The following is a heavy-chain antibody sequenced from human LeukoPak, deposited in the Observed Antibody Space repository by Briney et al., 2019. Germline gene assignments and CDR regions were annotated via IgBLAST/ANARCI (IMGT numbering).Heavy chain of an antibody. D-gene: IGHD4-23*01. CDR1: GFTFSSYS. V-gene: IGHV3-21*01. Sequence: GGSLRLSCAASGFTFSSYSMNWVRQAPGRGLEWVSSISSSSSYIYYADSVKGRFTISRDNAKNSLYLQMNSLRAEDTAVYYCARDGDPWGGNSKPGYWGQGTLVTVSS. CDR2: ISSSSSYI. J-gene: IGHJ4*02. CDR3: ARDGDPWGGNSKPGY.